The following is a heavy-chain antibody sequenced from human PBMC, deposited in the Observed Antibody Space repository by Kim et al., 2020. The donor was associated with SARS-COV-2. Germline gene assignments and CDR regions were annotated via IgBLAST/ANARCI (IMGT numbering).Heavy chain of an antibody. V-gene: IGHV3-30*18. CDR2: ISYDGSNK. Sequence: GGSLRLSCAASGFTFSSYGMHWVRQAPGKGLEWVAVISYDGSNKYYADSVKGRFTISRDNSKNTLYLQMNSLRAEDTAVYYCAKDPTYDPAPIGIDYWGQGTLVTVSS. CDR1: GFTFSSYG. D-gene: IGHD3-16*01. J-gene: IGHJ4*02. CDR3: AKDPTYDPAPIGIDY.